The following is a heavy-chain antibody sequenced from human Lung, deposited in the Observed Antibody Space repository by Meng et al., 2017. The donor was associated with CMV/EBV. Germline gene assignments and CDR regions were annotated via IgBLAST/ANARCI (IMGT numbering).Heavy chain of an antibody. V-gene: IGHV4-39*01. J-gene: IGHJ5*02. Sequence: GSLRLXCTVSGGSISSSSYYWGWIRQPPGKGLEWIGSIYYSGSTYYNPSLKSRVTISVDTSKNQFSLKLSSVTAADTAVYYCARTSSSGLTPFDPWGQGTXVXVSS. CDR1: GGSISSSSYY. D-gene: IGHD6-19*01. CDR2: IYYSGST. CDR3: ARTSSSGLTPFDP.